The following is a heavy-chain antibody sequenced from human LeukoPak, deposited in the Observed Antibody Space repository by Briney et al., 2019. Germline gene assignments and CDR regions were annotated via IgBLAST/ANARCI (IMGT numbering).Heavy chain of an antibody. V-gene: IGHV4-39*01. CDR2: ISYSGST. J-gene: IGHJ4*02. Sequence: SETLSLTCTVSTDSVSSGGYYWGWIRQPPGKGLEWIGSISYSGSTDYNPSLKSRVTISVDTSKNQFSLRLSSVTAADTAVYYCARHSGSYLYYFDFWGQGALVTVSS. D-gene: IGHD1-26*01. CDR1: TDSVSSGGYY. CDR3: ARHSGSYLYYFDF.